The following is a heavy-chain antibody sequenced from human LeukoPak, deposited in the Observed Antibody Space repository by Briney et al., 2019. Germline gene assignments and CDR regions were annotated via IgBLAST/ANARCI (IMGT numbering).Heavy chain of an antibody. D-gene: IGHD3-22*01. J-gene: IGHJ5*02. CDR1: GYTFTSYG. V-gene: IGHV1-2*02. CDR2: INPNSGGT. CDR3: ARGRTYYYDSSPFDP. Sequence: GASVKVSCKASGYTFTSYGMHWVRQAPGQGLEWMGWINPNSGGTNYAQKFQGRVTMTRDTSISTAYMELSRLRSDDTAVYYCARGRTYYYDSSPFDPWGQGTLVTVSS.